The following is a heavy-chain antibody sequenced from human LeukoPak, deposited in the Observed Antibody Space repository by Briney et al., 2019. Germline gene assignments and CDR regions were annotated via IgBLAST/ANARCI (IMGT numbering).Heavy chain of an antibody. D-gene: IGHD2-2*01. J-gene: IGHJ6*03. CDR1: GYTFTGYY. CDR3: ARDTTGYQLLYYYYYYMDV. V-gene: IGHV1-2*02. CDR2: INPNSGGT. Sequence: ASVKVSCKASGYTFTGYYMHWVRQAPGQGLEWMGWINPNSGGTNYAQKFQGRVTMTRDTSISTAYMELSRLRSDGTAVYYCARDTTGYQLLYYYYYYMDVWGKGTTVTVSS.